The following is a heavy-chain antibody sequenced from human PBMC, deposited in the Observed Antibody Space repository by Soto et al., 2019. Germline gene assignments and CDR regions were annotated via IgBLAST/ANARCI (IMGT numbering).Heavy chain of an antibody. V-gene: IGHV1-3*04. D-gene: IGHD2-21*01. J-gene: IGHJ4*02. CDR1: GYTFTDYA. CDR2: ISTGNGNT. Sequence: ASVKVSCKASGYTFTDYAMHWVRQAPGQRLEWMGWISTGNGNTKYSQKFQGRVTITRDTSATTAYMELSSLRSEDTAVYYCAKGSQMWTPDYRGQGTLVTVSS. CDR3: AKGSQMWTPDY.